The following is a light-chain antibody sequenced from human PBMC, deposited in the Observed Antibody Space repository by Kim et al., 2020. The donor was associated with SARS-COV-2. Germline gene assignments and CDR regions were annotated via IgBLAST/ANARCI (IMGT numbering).Light chain of an antibody. Sequence: SSELTQDPAVSVALGQTVRITCQGDSLRSYYASWYQQKPGQDPGLVIYGKNNRPSGIPDRISGSSSGNTASLTITGAQAEDEADYYCNSRDSSGNHWVFGGGTKLTV. CDR3: NSRDSSGNHWV. CDR1: SLRSYY. V-gene: IGLV3-19*01. CDR2: GKN. J-gene: IGLJ3*02.